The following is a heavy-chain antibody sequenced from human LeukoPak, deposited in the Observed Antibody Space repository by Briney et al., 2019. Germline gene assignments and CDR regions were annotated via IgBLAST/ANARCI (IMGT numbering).Heavy chain of an antibody. D-gene: IGHD3-9*01. CDR1: GYTFTTYY. CDR2: INPSGGST. J-gene: IGHJ4*02. CDR3: ARGSRPVYNLLTGKRYFDY. V-gene: IGHV1-46*01. Sequence: ASVKVSCKASGYTFTTYYVHWVRQAPGQGLEWMGIINPSGGSTTYAQKFRGRLTMTRDMSTSTVYMELSSLRSEDTAVYYCARGSRPVYNLLTGKRYFDYWGQGTLVTVSS.